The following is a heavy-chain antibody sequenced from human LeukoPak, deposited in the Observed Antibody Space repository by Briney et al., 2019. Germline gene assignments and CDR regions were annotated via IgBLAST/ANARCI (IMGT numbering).Heavy chain of an antibody. D-gene: IGHD1-1*01. CDR2: INPSGGST. CDR3: ARLSIPSTPANNWFDP. J-gene: IGHJ5*02. CDR1: GYTFTSYY. Sequence: GASVKVSCKASGYTFTSYYMHWVRQAPGQGLEWMGIINPSGGSTSYAQKFQGRVTMIRDMSTSTVYMELSSLRSEDTAVYYCARLSIPSTPANNWFDPWGQGTLVTVSS. V-gene: IGHV1-46*01.